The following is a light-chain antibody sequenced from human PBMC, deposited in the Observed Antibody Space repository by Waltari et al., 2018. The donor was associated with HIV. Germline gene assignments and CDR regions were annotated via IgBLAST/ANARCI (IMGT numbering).Light chain of an antibody. V-gene: IGKV2-30*01. CDR3: MQGTHWPYT. CDR2: KVS. J-gene: IGKJ2*01. Sequence: DVVMTQSPLSLPVTLGQPDSISCRSSQILTYKDGVTYLNWFQKRPGQSPRRLIYKVSNRDSGVPDRFSGSGSDTDFTLKISRVEAEYFGVYYCMQGTHWPYTFGQWTKLEIK. CDR1: QILTYKDGVTY.